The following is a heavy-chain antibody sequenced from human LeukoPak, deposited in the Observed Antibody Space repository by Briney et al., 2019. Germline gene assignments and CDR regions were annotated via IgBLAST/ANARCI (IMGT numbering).Heavy chain of an antibody. V-gene: IGHV3-74*01. Sequence: GGSLRLSCAASGVTFSGYWMHWVRHAPGKGLVWVSRINSDGRSTSYSDSVKGRFTLSRDNAKNTLYLQMNSLRAEDTAVYYCARTSDYWGQGTLVTVSS. J-gene: IGHJ4*02. CDR2: INSDGRST. D-gene: IGHD3-16*01. CDR3: ARTSDY. CDR1: GVTFSGYW.